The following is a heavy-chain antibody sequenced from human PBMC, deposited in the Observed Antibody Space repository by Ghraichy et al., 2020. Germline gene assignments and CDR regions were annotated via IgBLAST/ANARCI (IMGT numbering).Heavy chain of an antibody. CDR3: ARDRAGARPGAFDI. J-gene: IGHJ3*02. CDR1: GGSVNSGSYY. V-gene: IGHV4-61*01. Sequence: SETLSLTCTVSGGSVNSGSYYWTWIRQPPGKGLEWIGHIYNSGSTNYNPSLKSRVTISVDTSKNQFSLKLSSVTAADTAVYYCARDRAGARPGAFDIWGQGTMVTVSS. D-gene: IGHD3-10*01. CDR2: IYNSGST.